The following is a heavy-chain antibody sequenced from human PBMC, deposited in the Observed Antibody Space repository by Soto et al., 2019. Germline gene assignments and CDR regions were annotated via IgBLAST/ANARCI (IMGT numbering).Heavy chain of an antibody. J-gene: IGHJ6*02. CDR3: VKGVLSGVDA. CDR1: GFTFGVYS. V-gene: IGHV3-23*01. D-gene: IGHD3-10*01. CDR2: ITGNGLGT. Sequence: EVQLLESGGGVVQPGGSLRLSCSGSGFTFGVYSLNWVRQGPGKGLEWLSAITGNGLGTYYAESVRGRFTISRDNSKNTLHVHTNRLRADDTAVYYCVKGVLSGVDAWGQGTTVIVAS.